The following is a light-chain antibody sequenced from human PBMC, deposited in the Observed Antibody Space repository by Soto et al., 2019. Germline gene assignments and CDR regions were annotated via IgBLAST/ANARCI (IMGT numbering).Light chain of an antibody. J-gene: IGLJ1*01. Sequence: QSALTQPPSASGSPGQSAAISCTGTSSDVGGYNYVSWYQQHPGKAPKLVIYEVSKRPSGVPDRFSGSKSGNTASLTVSGLQAEDEADYYCSSYGGSTVFGTGTKITVL. CDR1: SSDVGGYNY. CDR2: EVS. V-gene: IGLV2-8*01. CDR3: SSYGGSTV.